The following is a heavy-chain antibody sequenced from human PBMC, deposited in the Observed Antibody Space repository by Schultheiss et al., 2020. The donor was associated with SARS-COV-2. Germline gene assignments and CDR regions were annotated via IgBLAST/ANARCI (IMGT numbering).Heavy chain of an antibody. Sequence: SETLSLTCAVSGYSISSGYYWGWIRQPPGKGLEWIGSIYHSGSTNYNHSLKSRVTISVDTSKNQFSLKLSSVTAADTAVYYCANDLDYRFDPWGQGILVTVSS. CDR2: IYHSGST. CDR1: GYSISSGYY. D-gene: IGHD5-12*01. J-gene: IGHJ5*02. CDR3: ANDLDYRFDP. V-gene: IGHV4-38-2*01.